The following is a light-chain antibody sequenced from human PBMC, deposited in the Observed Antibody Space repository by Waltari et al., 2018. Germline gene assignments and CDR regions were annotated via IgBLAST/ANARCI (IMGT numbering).Light chain of an antibody. V-gene: IGKV1-39*01. J-gene: IGKJ3*01. CDR3: QQSYSTLPFT. CDR2: GAS. Sequence: DIQMTQSPSSLSASVGDRVTITCRASQSISNNLNWYQQKPGEAPKLLIYGASRLQSGVPSRFSGSGSGTDFALTISSLQPEDFATYYCQQSYSTLPFTFGPGTKVDFK. CDR1: QSISNN.